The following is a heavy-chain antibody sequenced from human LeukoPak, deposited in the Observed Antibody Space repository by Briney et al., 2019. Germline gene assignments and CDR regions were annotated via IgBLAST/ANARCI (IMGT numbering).Heavy chain of an antibody. CDR2: IYYSGST. Sequence: PSETLSLTCSGGSISSSSYYWGWIRQPPGKGLEWIANIYYSGSTYLKPSLKSRLTISIDTSKNQFSLKLTSVTAADTAVYYCARLVPPGWFDPWGQGTLVVVSS. CDR1: GGSISSSSYY. CDR3: ARLVPPGWFDP. D-gene: IGHD6-6*01. V-gene: IGHV4-39*01. J-gene: IGHJ5*02.